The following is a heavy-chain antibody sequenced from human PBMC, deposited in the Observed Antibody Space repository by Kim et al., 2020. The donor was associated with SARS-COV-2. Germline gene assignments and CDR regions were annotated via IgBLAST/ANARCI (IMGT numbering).Heavy chain of an antibody. V-gene: IGHV4-59*13. D-gene: IGHD6-19*01. CDR1: GGSISSYY. J-gene: IGHJ4*02. CDR3: AGQSSGWYGGDY. Sequence: SETLSLTCTVSGGSISSYYWSWIRQPPGKGLEWIGYIYYSGSTNYNPSLKSRVTISVDTSKNQFSLKLSSVTAADTAVYYCAGQSSGWYGGDYWGQGTLV. CDR2: IYYSGST.